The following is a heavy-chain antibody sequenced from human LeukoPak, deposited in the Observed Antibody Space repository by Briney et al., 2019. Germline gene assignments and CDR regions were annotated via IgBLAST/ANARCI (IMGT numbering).Heavy chain of an antibody. CDR2: IYYSGST. Sequence: PSETLSLTCAVSGGSISTYYWTWIRQPPGKGLEWIGYIYYSGSTNYNPSLKSRLTISVDTSKNQFSLKLSSLTAADTAVYYCARDPNAALWGQGTLVTVSS. CDR1: GGSISTYY. CDR3: ARDPNAAL. V-gene: IGHV4-59*12. J-gene: IGHJ4*02.